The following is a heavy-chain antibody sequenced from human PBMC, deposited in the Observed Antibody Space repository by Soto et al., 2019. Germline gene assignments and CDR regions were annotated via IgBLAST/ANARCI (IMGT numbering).Heavy chain of an antibody. CDR3: AREMGACSDSSCYPGPYDS. V-gene: IGHV3-48*02. D-gene: IGHD3-16*01. CDR1: GFTFTSYS. CDR2: ITSKSTTI. J-gene: IGHJ5*02. Sequence: GGSPRLSCAASGFTFTSYSMNWVRQAPGQGLEWVSYITSKSTTIKYADSVKGRFTVSRDNAKNSLYLQLNSLRDEDTAVYYCAREMGACSDSSCYPGPYDSWGQGTLVTVSS.